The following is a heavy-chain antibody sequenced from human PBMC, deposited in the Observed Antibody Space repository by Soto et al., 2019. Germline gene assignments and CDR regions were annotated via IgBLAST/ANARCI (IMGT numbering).Heavy chain of an antibody. CDR3: AKDQGSSWYEIDY. CDR2: ISYDGINE. CDR1: GFTFTSYA. Sequence: PGGSLRLSCEASGFTFTSYAMHWVRQAPGKGLEWVAVISYDGINEYYADSVKGRFTISRDNSKNTLYLQMNSLRAEDTAVYYCAKDQGSSWYEIDYWGQGTLVTVSS. D-gene: IGHD6-13*01. V-gene: IGHV3-30*07. J-gene: IGHJ4*02.